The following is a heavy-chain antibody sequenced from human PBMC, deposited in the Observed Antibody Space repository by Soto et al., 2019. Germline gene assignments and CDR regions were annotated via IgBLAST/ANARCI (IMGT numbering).Heavy chain of an antibody. CDR2: ISAYNGNT. V-gene: IGHV1-18*04. CDR3: ARRVSSGYYPRINYGMDV. Sequence: SSVKVSWKASGYTFTSYGISWVRQAPGQRLEWMGWISAYNGNTNYARKLQGRVTMTTDTSTSTAYMELRSLRSDDTAVYYCARRVSSGYYPRINYGMDVRRQGTTITVS. D-gene: IGHD3-22*01. CDR1: GYTFTSYG. J-gene: IGHJ6*02.